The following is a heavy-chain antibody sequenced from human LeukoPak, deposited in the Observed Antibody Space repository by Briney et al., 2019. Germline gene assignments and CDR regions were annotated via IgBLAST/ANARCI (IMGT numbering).Heavy chain of an antibody. CDR1: GFTFSSYA. V-gene: IGHV3-33*08. D-gene: IGHD3-22*01. J-gene: IGHJ4*02. CDR2: IWYDGSNK. Sequence: GGSLRLSCAASGFTFSSYAMSWVRQAPGKGLEWVAVIWYDGSNKYYADSVKGRFTISRDNSKNTLYLQMNSLRAEDTAVYYCARAKSGYYYGYFDYWGQGTLVTVSS. CDR3: ARAKSGYYYGYFDY.